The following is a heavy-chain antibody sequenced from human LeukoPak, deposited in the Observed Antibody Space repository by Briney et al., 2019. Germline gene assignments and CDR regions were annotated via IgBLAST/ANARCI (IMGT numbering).Heavy chain of an antibody. D-gene: IGHD6-19*01. J-gene: IGHJ4*02. V-gene: IGHV1-24*01. CDR2: FDPEDGET. CDR1: GYTPTEFS. CDR3: ATVVGWSTYFDY. Sequence: GASVKVSCKVSGYTPTEFSMHWVRPAPGKGLEWMGGFDPEDGETIYAQKFQGRVTMTEDTSTDTAYMELSSLRSEDTAVYYCATVVGWSTYFDYWGQGTLVTVSS.